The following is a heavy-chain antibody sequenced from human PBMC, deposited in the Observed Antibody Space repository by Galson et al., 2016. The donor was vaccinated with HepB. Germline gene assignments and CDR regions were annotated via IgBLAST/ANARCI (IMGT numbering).Heavy chain of an antibody. CDR1: GFSLSTSGVG. V-gene: IGHV2-5*01. Sequence: ALVKPTQTLTLTCTFSGFSLSTSGVGVGWIRQPPGKALEWLALIYWNDYKYYSPSLKSRLTITKDTSKNQVVLTMTNMDPVDTAIYYCAHRPPYYDFWSGKYNWFDLWGQGTLVTVSS. D-gene: IGHD3-3*01. J-gene: IGHJ5*02. CDR3: AHRPPYYDFWSGKYNWFDL. CDR2: IYWNDYK.